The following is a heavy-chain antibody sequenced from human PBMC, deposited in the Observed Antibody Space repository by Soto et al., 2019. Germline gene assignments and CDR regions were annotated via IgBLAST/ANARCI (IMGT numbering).Heavy chain of an antibody. D-gene: IGHD3-22*01. J-gene: IGHJ4*02. CDR3: ARDWTHYDSSGPGDY. Sequence: ASVKVYCNASGGTLSNYALSWVRQDPGQGLEWMGWINAGNGNTKYSQKFQGRVTITRDTSASTAYMELSSLRSEDTAVYYCARDWTHYDSSGPGDYWGQGTLVTVS. CDR2: INAGNGNT. V-gene: IGHV1-3*01. CDR1: GGTLSNYA.